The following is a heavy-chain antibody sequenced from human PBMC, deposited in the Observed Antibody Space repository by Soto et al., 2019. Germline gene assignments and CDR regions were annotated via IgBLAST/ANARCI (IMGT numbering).Heavy chain of an antibody. CDR2: INAGGERI. CDR3: FVPAATKDYYGMDV. CDR1: GFSIATYA. J-gene: IGHJ6*04. D-gene: IGHD2-2*01. V-gene: IGHV3-23*01. Sequence: WGSLRLSCVGSGFSIATYAMSWVRQAPGKGMEWVSAINAGGERIFYTDSVKGRFTISRDNSKNTVYLQMNSLRAEDTAVYYCFVPAATKDYYGMDVWGTGTTVTAS.